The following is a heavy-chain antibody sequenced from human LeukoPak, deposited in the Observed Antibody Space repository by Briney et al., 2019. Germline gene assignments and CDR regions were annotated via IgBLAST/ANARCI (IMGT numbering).Heavy chain of an antibody. CDR2: ISGDGGST. J-gene: IGHJ3*02. CDR1: GFTFDDYA. Sequence: PGGSLRLSCAASGFTFDDYAMHWVRQAPGKGLEWASLISGDGGSTYHADSVKGRFTISRDNSKNSLYLQMNSLRTEDTALYYCACIAARDAFDIWGQGTMVTVSS. D-gene: IGHD6-6*01. V-gene: IGHV3-43*02. CDR3: ACIAARDAFDI.